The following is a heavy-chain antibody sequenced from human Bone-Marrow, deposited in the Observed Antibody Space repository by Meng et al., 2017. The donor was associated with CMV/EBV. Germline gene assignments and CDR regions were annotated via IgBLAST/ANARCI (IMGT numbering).Heavy chain of an antibody. CDR1: GDSVSSNSAA. Sequence: LRLSCAISGDSVSSNSAAWSWIRQSPSRGLEWLGRTYYRSKWYNDYAVSVKSRITINPDTSKNQFSLQLNSVTPEDTAVYYCARFSGGLAVYWGQGTLVTVSS. J-gene: IGHJ4*02. CDR3: ARFSGGLAVY. V-gene: IGHV6-1*01. D-gene: IGHD3-16*01. CDR2: TYYRSKWYN.